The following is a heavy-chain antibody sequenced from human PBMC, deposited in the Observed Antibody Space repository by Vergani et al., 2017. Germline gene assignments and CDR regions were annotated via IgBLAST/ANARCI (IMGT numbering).Heavy chain of an antibody. J-gene: IGHJ4*02. D-gene: IGHD1-26*01. CDR3: ARIVRVGATTSSPFDY. CDR1: GFSLSNARMG. CDR2: IFSNDEK. V-gene: IGHV2-26*01. Sequence: QVTLKESGPVLVKPTETLTLTCTVSGFSLSNARMGVSWIRQPPGKALEWLAHIFSNDEKSYSTSLKSRLTISKDTSKSQVVLTMNNMDPVDTATYYCARIVRVGATTSSPFDYWGQGTLVTVSS.